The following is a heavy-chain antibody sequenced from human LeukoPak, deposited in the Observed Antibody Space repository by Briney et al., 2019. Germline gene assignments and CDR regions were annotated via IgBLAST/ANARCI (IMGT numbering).Heavy chain of an antibody. J-gene: IGHJ3*02. V-gene: IGHV3-23*01. CDR2: ISGSGGST. CDR1: GFTFSSYA. CDR3: AKPIASRRAFDI. D-gene: IGHD1-26*01. Sequence: PGGSLRLSCAASGFTFSSYAMSWVRQAPGKGLEWVSAISGSGGSTYYADSVKGRFTISRDNSENTLYLQMNSLRAEDTAVYYCAKPIASRRAFDIWGQGTMVTVSS.